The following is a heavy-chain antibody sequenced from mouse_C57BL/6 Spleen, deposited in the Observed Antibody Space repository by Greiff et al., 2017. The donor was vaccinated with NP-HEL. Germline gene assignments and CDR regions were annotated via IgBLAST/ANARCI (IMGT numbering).Heavy chain of an antibody. Sequence: QVQLQQSGAELVRPGTSVKVSCKASGYAFTNYLIEWVKQRPGQGLEWIGVINPGSGGTNYNEKFKGKATLTADKSSSTAYMQLSSLTSEDSAVYFCASQYYGSSYGYFNVWGTGTTVTVSS. CDR2: INPGSGGT. CDR3: ASQYYGSSYGYFNV. V-gene: IGHV1-54*01. J-gene: IGHJ1*03. D-gene: IGHD1-1*01. CDR1: GYAFTNYL.